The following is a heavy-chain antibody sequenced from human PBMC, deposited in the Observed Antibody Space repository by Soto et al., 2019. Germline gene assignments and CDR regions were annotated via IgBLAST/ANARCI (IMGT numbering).Heavy chain of an antibody. D-gene: IGHD6-13*01. CDR2: INAGNGNT. CDR1: GYTFTIYA. J-gene: IGHJ4*02. Sequence: GASVKVSCKASGYTFTIYAMHWVRQAPGQRLEWMGWINAGNGNTKYSQKFQGRVTITRDTSASTAYMELSSLRSEDTAVYYCARTYSSSWYLDYWGQGTLVTVSS. V-gene: IGHV1-3*01. CDR3: ARTYSSSWYLDY.